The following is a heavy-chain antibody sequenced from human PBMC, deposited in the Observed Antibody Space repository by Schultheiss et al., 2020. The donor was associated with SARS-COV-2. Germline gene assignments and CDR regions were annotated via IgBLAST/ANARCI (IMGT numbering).Heavy chain of an antibody. V-gene: IGHV1-2*02. CDR2: INPNSGGT. CDR1: GYTFTNYA. D-gene: IGHD3/OR15-3a*01. CDR3: AREGGLRSIDY. J-gene: IGHJ4*02. Sequence: ASVKVSCKASGYTFTNYAMNWVRQAPGQGLEWVGWINPNSGGTNYAQKFQGRVTMTRDTSISIAYMEVSRLRSDDTAVYYCAREGGLRSIDYWGQGTLVTVSS.